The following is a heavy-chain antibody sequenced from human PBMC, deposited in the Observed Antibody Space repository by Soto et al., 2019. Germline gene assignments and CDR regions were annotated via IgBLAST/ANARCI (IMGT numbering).Heavy chain of an antibody. Sequence: SETLSLTCTVSGGSISSSSYYWGWIRQPPGKGLEWIGSIYYSGSTYYNPSLKSRVTISVDTSKNQFSLKLSSVTAADTAVYYCARWSAAAGKGWFDPWGQGTLVTVSS. J-gene: IGHJ5*02. CDR1: GGSISSSSYY. CDR3: ARWSAAAGKGWFDP. CDR2: IYYSGST. V-gene: IGHV4-39*01. D-gene: IGHD6-13*01.